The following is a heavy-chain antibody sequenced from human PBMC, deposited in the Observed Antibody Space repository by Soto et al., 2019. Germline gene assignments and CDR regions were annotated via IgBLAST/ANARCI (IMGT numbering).Heavy chain of an antibody. D-gene: IGHD6-19*01. CDR2: IYYSGST. J-gene: IGHJ3*02. CDR3: AHNSSGRAFDI. CDR1: GGSISSGDYY. V-gene: IGHV4-30-4*01. Sequence: QVQLQESGPGLVKPSQTLSLTCTVSGGSISSGDYYWGWIRQPPGKGLEWIGYIYYSGSTYYNPSLKSRVTLSVDASKNQFSLKLSSVTAADTAVYYCAHNSSGRAFDIWGQGTMVTVSS.